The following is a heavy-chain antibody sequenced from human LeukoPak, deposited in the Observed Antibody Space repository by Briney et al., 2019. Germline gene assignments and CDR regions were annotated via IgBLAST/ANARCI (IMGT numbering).Heavy chain of an antibody. CDR3: ARSVNIVVEYYFDY. J-gene: IGHJ4*02. CDR2: ISYSGST. V-gene: IGHV4-39*01. Sequence: SETLSLTCTVSGGSISSSSYFWGWIRQPPGKGLEWIGSISYSGSTYYNPSPKSRVTISVGTSKNQFSLKLNSVPAADTAVYYCARSVNIVVEYYFDYWGQGTLVTVSS. D-gene: IGHD2-15*01. CDR1: GGSISSSSYF.